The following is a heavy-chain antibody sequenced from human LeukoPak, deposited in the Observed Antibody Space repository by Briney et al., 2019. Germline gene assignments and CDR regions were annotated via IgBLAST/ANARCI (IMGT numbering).Heavy chain of an antibody. CDR2: VYHSGSV. Sequence: SGTLSLTCAVSGGSISGTEWWNWVRQPPGKGLEWIGEVYHSGSVNYNPSLKSRVAISVDKSKNQFSLSLTSVTAADTAVYYCARDSTSGNSWYCDYWGQGALVTVSS. CDR1: GGSISGTEW. J-gene: IGHJ4*02. D-gene: IGHD6-13*01. CDR3: ARDSTSGNSWYCDY. V-gene: IGHV4-4*02.